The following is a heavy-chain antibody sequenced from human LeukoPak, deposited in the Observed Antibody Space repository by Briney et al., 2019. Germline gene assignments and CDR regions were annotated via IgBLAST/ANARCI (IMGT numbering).Heavy chain of an antibody. CDR1: GFTFSSYA. CDR2: ISGSGGST. J-gene: IGHJ3*02. CDR3: AKSLEGDDYDFWSGYYSGGAFDI. D-gene: IGHD3-3*01. V-gene: IGHV3-23*01. Sequence: GASLRLSCAASGFTFSSYAMSWVRQAPGKGLEWVSAISGSGGSTYYADSVKGRFTISRDNSKNTLYLQMNSLRAEDTAVYYCAKSLEGDDYDFWSGYYSGGAFDIWGQGTMVTVSS.